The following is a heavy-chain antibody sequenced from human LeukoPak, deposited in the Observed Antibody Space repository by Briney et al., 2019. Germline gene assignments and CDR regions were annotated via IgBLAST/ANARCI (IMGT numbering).Heavy chain of an antibody. D-gene: IGHD7-27*01. CDR1: GGTFSSYA. J-gene: IGHJ3*02. V-gene: IGHV1-69*06. Sequence: SVKVSCKASGGTFSSYAISWVRQAPGQGLEWMGGIIPIFGTANYAQRFQGRVTITADKSTSTAYMELSSLRSEDTAVYYCARGTGANGDAFDIWGQGTMVTVSS. CDR2: IIPIFGTA. CDR3: ARGTGANGDAFDI.